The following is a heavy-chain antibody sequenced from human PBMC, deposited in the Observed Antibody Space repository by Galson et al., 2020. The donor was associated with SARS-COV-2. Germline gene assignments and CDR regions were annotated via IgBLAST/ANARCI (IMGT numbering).Heavy chain of an antibody. D-gene: IGHD3-16*01. V-gene: IGHV4-30-4*07. CDR1: GGSINSGGYS. Sequence: SETLSLTCAVSGGSINSGGYSWSWIRQPPGKGLEFIGYNYNSVSTYYNPSLRSRVIILVDTSKNQFSLKLSSVTAADTAVYYCARLNPYGGNALDIWGQGTVITVSS. CDR3: ARLNPYGGNALDI. CDR2: NYNSVST. J-gene: IGHJ3*02.